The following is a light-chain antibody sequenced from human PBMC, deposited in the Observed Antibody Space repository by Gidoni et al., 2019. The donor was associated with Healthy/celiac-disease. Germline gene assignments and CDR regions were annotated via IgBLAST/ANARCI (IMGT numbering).Light chain of an antibody. Sequence: QSVLTQPPSVSAAPGQKVTISCSGSSSNIGNNYVSWYQQLPGTGPKLLIYDNNKRPSGIPDRFSGSKSGTSATLGITGLQTGDEADYYCGTWDSSLSVWVFGGGTKLTVL. J-gene: IGLJ3*02. CDR2: DNN. CDR1: SSNIGNNY. CDR3: GTWDSSLSVWV. V-gene: IGLV1-51*01.